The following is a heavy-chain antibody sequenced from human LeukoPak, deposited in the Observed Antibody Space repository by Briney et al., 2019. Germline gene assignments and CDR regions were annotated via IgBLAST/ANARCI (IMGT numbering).Heavy chain of an antibody. Sequence: SETLSLTCAVYGGSFSAYYWSWIRQPPGKGLEWIGEINHSGITNFNPSLKSRVTISVDTSKNQFSLKLSSVTAADTAVYYCARGLYYSGSGSYFWGQGTLVTVSS. CDR1: GGSFSAYY. D-gene: IGHD3-10*01. V-gene: IGHV4-34*01. J-gene: IGHJ4*02. CDR2: INHSGIT. CDR3: ARGLYYSGSGSYF.